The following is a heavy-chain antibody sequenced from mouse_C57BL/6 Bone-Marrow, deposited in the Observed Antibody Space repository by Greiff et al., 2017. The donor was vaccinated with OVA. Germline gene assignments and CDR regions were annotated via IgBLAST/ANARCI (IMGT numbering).Heavy chain of an antibody. D-gene: IGHD3-2*02. J-gene: IGHJ3*01. V-gene: IGHV14-4*01. CDR3: TSRLDSSGGFAY. CDR2: IDPENGDT. Sequence: EVLLVESGAELVRPGASVKLSCTASGFNIKDDYMHWVKQRPEQGLEWIGWIDPENGDTEYASKFQGKATITADTSSNTAYLQLSSLTSEDTAVYYCTSRLDSSGGFAYWGQGTLVTVSA. CDR1: GFNIKDDY.